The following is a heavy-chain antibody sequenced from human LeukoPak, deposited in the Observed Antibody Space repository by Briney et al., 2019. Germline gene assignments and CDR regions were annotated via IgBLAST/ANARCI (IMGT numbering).Heavy chain of an antibody. V-gene: IGHV4-61*01. J-gene: IGHJ4*02. D-gene: IGHD3-10*01. CDR3: ARRGGSGRSFDY. CDR2: IYYTGST. CDR1: GGSVSSGTYY. Sequence: PSETLSLTCTVSGGSVSSGTYYWSWIRQPPGKGLAWIGYIYYTGSTNYNPSLKSRLTISVDTSKNQFPLKLSSVTAADTAVYYCARRGGSGRSFDYWGQGTLVTVSS.